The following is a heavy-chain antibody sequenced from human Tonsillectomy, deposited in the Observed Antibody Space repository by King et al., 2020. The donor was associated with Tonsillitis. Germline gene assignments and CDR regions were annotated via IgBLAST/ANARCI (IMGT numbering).Heavy chain of an antibody. Sequence: VQLVESGGGFLRPGGSLRLSCAASGFTFRTYAMSWVRQAPGKGLEWVSGITASGGGTYYADSVRDRATISRDNSKNTLFLQVSSLRAEDAALYYCAKLGGAALLSSSPLGLALTDWGRGTLVTVSS. CDR3: AKLGGAALLSSSPLGLALTD. V-gene: IGHV3-23*04. CDR2: ITASGGGT. J-gene: IGHJ1*01. D-gene: IGHD6-13*01. CDR1: GFTFRTYA.